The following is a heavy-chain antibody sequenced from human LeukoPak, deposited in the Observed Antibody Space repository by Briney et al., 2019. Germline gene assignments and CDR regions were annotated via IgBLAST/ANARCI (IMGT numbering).Heavy chain of an antibody. CDR3: AGLWFGEQRPFDY. CDR2: IYYSGST. CDR1: GGSVSSGSYY. Sequence: PSETLSLTCTVSGGSVSSGSYYWSWIRQPPGKGLEWIGYIYYSGSTNYNPSLKSRVTISVDTSKNQFSLRLSSVTAADTAVYYCAGLWFGEQRPFDYWGQGTLVTVSS. D-gene: IGHD3-10*01. V-gene: IGHV4-61*01. J-gene: IGHJ4*02.